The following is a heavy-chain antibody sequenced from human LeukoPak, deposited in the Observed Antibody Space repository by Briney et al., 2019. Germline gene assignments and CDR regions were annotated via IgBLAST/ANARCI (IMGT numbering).Heavy chain of an antibody. CDR1: GGSFSGYY. J-gene: IGHJ5*02. D-gene: IGHD6-13*01. CDR2: INHSGST. CDR3: ARAPPTYSSSWYAWHWFDP. V-gene: IGHV4-34*01. Sequence: SETLSLTCAVYGGSFSGYYWSWIRQPPGKGLEWIGEINHSGSTNYNPSLKSRVTISVDTSKNQFSLKLSSVTAADTAVYYCARAPPTYSSSWYAWHWFDPWGQGTLVTVSS.